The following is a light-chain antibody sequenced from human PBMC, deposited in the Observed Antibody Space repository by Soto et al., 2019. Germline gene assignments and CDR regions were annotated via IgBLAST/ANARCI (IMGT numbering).Light chain of an antibody. J-gene: IGKJ1*01. CDR2: GAS. Sequence: EIVLTQYPGTLSLSPGERATLSCRASQSFSNNYLAWYQQKPGQAPRLLIYGASNRATGIPDRFSCSGSGTDFTLTISRLEPEDFAVYYCQQYGSSGTFGQGTKV. V-gene: IGKV3-20*01. CDR3: QQYGSSGT. CDR1: QSFSNNY.